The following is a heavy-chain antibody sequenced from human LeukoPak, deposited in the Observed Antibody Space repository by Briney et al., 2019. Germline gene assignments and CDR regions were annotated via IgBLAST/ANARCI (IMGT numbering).Heavy chain of an antibody. D-gene: IGHD3-9*01. J-gene: IGHJ3*02. CDR3: ARDWYYDIFTGYLATDAFDI. V-gene: IGHV3-66*01. CDR1: GFTVSNNY. CDR2: LYSGGST. Sequence: GGSLRLSCAASGFTVSNNYMNWVRQAPGKGLEWVSVLYSGGSTYYADSVKGGFTISRDNSKNTLYLQMNSLRAEDTAVYYCARDWYYDIFTGYLATDAFDIWGQGTMVTVSS.